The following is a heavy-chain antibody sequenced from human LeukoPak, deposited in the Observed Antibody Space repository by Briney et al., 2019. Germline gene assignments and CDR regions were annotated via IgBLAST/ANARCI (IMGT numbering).Heavy chain of an antibody. D-gene: IGHD1-20*01. J-gene: IGHJ4*02. CDR3: AMLTGLQDY. Sequence: QPGGSLSLSCAASGFTFSSYWMHWVRQAPGKGPVWVSRINNDGSGTIYADSVKGRFTISRDDAKNTLYLQMSSLRSEDTAVYYCAMLTGLQDYWGQGTLVTVSS. V-gene: IGHV3-74*01. CDR1: GFTFSSYW. CDR2: INNDGSGT.